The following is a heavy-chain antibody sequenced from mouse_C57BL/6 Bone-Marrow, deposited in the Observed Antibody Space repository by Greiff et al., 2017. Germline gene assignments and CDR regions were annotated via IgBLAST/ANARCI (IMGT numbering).Heavy chain of an antibody. Sequence: EVKLMESGGGLVKPGGSLKLSCAASGFTFSSYAMSWVCQTPEKRLEWVATISDGGSYTYYPDNVKGRFTISGDNAKNNLYLQMSHLKSEDTAMYYCARDPWFAYWGQGTLVTVSA. J-gene: IGHJ3*01. CDR2: ISDGGSYT. V-gene: IGHV5-4*01. CDR1: GFTFSSYA. CDR3: ARDPWFAY.